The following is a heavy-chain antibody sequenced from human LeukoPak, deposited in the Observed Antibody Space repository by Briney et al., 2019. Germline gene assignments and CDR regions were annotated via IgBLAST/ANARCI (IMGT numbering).Heavy chain of an antibody. CDR2: ISGNGDTT. J-gene: IGHJ4*02. D-gene: IGHD3-16*01. CDR1: GFTGSNNY. Sequence: GGSLRLSCAASGFTGSNNYVSWVRQAPGKGLEWVSAISGNGDTTYYTDSVKGRFTISRDNSKNTLYLQMNSLRAEDTAVYYCAKVTGGDMITYGGLDYWGQGTLVTVSS. V-gene: IGHV3-23*01. CDR3: AKVTGGDMITYGGLDY.